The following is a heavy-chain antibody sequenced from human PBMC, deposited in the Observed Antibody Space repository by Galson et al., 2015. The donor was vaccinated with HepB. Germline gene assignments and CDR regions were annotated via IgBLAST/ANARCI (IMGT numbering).Heavy chain of an antibody. J-gene: IGHJ3*02. CDR2: ISSSSSYT. CDR3: ARDLTYYYDSSGYGAFDI. V-gene: IGHV3-11*06. Sequence: SLRLSCAASGFTFSDYYMSWIRQAPGKGLEWVSYISSSSSYTNYADSVKGRFTISRDNAKNSLYLQVNSLRAEDTAVYYCARDLTYYYDSSGYGAFDIWGQGTMVTVSS. D-gene: IGHD3-22*01. CDR1: GFTFSDYY.